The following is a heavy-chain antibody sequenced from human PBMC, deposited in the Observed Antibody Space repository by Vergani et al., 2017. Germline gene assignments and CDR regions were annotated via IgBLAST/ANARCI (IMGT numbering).Heavy chain of an antibody. Sequence: QVQLVESGGGVVQPGRSLRLSCAASGFTFSSDGMHWVRQAPGKGVEWVAVIWYDGSNKYYADSVKGRFTISRDNSKNTLYLQMNSLRAEDTAVYYCARERELLGAFDIWGQGTMVTVSS. CDR1: GFTFSSDG. CDR2: IWYDGSNK. D-gene: IGHD1-26*01. CDR3: ARERELLGAFDI. V-gene: IGHV3-33*01. J-gene: IGHJ3*02.